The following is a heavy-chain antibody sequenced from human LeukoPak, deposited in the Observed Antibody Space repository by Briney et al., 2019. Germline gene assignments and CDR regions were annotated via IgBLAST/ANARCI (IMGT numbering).Heavy chain of an antibody. V-gene: IGHV4-34*01. Sequence: SETLSLTCAVYGGSFSGYYWSWIRQPPGKGLEWIGEINHSGSTNYNPSLKSRVTISVDTSKNQFSLKLSSVTAADTAVYYCARVVTYYHGSGSYHFDYWGQGTLVTVSS. CDR3: ARVVTYYHGSGSYHFDY. J-gene: IGHJ4*02. D-gene: IGHD3-10*01. CDR2: INHSGST. CDR1: GGSFSGYY.